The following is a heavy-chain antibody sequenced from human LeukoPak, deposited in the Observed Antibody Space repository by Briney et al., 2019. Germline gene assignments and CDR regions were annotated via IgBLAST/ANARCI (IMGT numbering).Heavy chain of an antibody. J-gene: IGHJ4*02. CDR1: GFTFSSYG. V-gene: IGHV3-48*01. CDR2: LSNTGNI. Sequence: GGSPRLSCAASGFTFSSYGMNWVRQAPRKGPEWLSYLSNTGNIHYAQSVKGRFTISRDNAKSSLYLQMDGLRAEDTAVYYCARRGDSPMIGDHWGQGILVTVAS. D-gene: IGHD3-10*02. CDR3: ARRGDSPMIGDH.